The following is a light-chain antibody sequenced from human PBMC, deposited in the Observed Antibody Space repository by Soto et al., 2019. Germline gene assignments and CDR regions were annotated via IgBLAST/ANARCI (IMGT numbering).Light chain of an antibody. CDR3: QQRTNWLMYT. V-gene: IGKV3-11*01. J-gene: IGKJ2*01. Sequence: VLTQSPATLSLSPGERATLSCRASQSVNSYLAWYQQKPGQAPRLLIYDASNRATGVPARFSGSGSGTDFTLTISSLEPEDFGVYYCQQRTNWLMYTFGQGTKLEIK. CDR2: DAS. CDR1: QSVNSY.